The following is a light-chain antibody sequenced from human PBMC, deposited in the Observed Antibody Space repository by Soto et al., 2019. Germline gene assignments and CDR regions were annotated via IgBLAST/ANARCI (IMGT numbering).Light chain of an antibody. J-gene: IGKJ1*01. Sequence: EIVLTQSPGTLSLSPGERATLSCRASQSVSSNLAWYQQKPGQAPRLLIYGASTRATGIPARFSGSGSGTEFTLTISSLQSEEFAVYYCQQYNNWPLTFGQGTKVDIK. CDR3: QQYNNWPLT. V-gene: IGKV3-15*01. CDR1: QSVSSN. CDR2: GAS.